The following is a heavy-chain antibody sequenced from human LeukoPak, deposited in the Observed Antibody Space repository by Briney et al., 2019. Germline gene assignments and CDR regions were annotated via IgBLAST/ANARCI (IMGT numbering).Heavy chain of an antibody. J-gene: IGHJ4*02. CDR2: ISGSGGST. CDR1: GFTFSNYA. CDR3: AKTGAAAGISGDFDY. Sequence: GGSLRLSCAASGFTFSNYAMSWVRQAPGKGLEWVSAISGSGGSTYYADSVKGRFTISRDNSKNTLYLQMNSLRAEDTAVYYCAKTGAAAGISGDFDYWGQGTLVTVSS. V-gene: IGHV3-23*01. D-gene: IGHD6-13*01.